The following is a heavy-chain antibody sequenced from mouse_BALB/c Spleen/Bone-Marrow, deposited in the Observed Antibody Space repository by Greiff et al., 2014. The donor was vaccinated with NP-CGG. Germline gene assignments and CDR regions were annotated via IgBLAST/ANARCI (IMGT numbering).Heavy chain of an antibody. CDR1: GYTFSSYW. CDR3: ARGGVRGKDYFDY. J-gene: IGHJ2*01. V-gene: IGHV1-9*01. D-gene: IGHD2-14*01. Sequence: QVQLQQYGAELMKPGASVKISCKATGYTFSSYWIEWVKQRPGHGLEWIGEILPGSGSTNYNEKFKGKSTFTADTYSNTAYMQISSLTSEDSAVYYCARGGVRGKDYFDYWGQGTTLTVSA. CDR2: ILPGSGST.